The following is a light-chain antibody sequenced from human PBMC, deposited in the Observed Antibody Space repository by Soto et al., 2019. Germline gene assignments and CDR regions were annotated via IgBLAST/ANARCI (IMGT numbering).Light chain of an antibody. CDR1: QNINMR. CDR2: KAS. V-gene: IGKV1-5*03. J-gene: IGKJ1*01. CDR3: QQYNYYWT. Sequence: DIQMTQSPSTLSASGGDSVTITCRASQNINMRLAWYQQKPGQGPKPLIYKASTLEKGVPSRFSGTGSGTEFTLTISSLLPVDSATYFCQQYNYYWTFGQGTKLEIK.